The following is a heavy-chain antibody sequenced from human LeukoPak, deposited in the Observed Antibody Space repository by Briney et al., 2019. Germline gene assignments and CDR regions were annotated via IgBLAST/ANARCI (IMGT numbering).Heavy chain of an antibody. D-gene: IGHD6-19*01. CDR1: GFTFSSYW. V-gene: IGHV3-7*03. CDR2: IKQDGSER. Sequence: GGSLRLSCAASGFTFSSYWMTWVRQAPGKGLEWVSNIKQDGSERNYVDSVKGRFTISRDNAKNSLYLQMNTLRDEDTAVYYCATGAGCGYWGQGTLVTVSS. CDR3: ATGAGCGY. J-gene: IGHJ4*02.